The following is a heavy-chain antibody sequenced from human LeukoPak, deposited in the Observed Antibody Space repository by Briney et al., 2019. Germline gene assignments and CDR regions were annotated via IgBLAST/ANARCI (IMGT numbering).Heavy chain of an antibody. V-gene: IGHV4-34*01. CDR1: GGSFSGYY. CDR2: INHSGST. J-gene: IGHJ4*02. D-gene: IGHD5-12*01. Sequence: SETLSLTCAVYGGSFSGYYWSWIRQPPGKGLEWIGEINHSGSTNYNPSLKSRVTISVDTSKNQFSLKLSSLTAADTAVYYCARGDSGYDFVRYFDYWGQGTLVTVSS. CDR3: ARGDSGYDFVRYFDY.